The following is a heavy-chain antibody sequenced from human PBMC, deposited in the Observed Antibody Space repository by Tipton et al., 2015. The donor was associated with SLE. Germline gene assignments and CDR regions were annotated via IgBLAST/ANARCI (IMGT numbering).Heavy chain of an antibody. CDR3: ARELMVVRGLSRRDAFDI. Sequence: TLSLTCTVSGGSISSGGYYWSWIRQHPGKGLEWIGYIYYSGSTYYNPSLKSRVTISVDTSKNQFSLTLSSVTAADTAVYYCARELMVVRGLSRRDAFDIWGQGAMVTVSS. CDR2: IYYSGST. V-gene: IGHV4-31*03. J-gene: IGHJ3*02. CDR1: GGSISSGGYY. D-gene: IGHD3-10*01.